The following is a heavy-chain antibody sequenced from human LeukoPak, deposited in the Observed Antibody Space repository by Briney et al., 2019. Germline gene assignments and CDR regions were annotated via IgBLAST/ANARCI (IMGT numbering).Heavy chain of an antibody. Sequence: GGSLRLSCAASGFTFDDYAMHWVRQAPGKGLEWVSLISWDGGSTYYADSVKGRFTISRDNAKNSLYLQMNSLRAEDTALYYCVKDKWEIPQYYFDYWGLGTLVTVSS. J-gene: IGHJ4*02. CDR1: GFTFDDYA. CDR3: VKDKWEIPQYYFDY. CDR2: ISWDGGST. D-gene: IGHD1-26*01. V-gene: IGHV3-43D*03.